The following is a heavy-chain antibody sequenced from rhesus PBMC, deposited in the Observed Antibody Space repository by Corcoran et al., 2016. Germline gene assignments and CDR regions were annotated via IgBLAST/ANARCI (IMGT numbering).Heavy chain of an antibody. CDR1: GGSFSSYW. CDR2: INGRSGNT. Sequence: QVQLQESGPGLVKPSETLSLTCAVSGGSFSSYWWGWIRQPPGKGLEWIGNINGRSGNTENHPSLKSRATISRDTAKNQFSLKLSSVTAANTAEYYCGRLSAAGTIAGFDYWGQGVLVTVSS. V-gene: IGHV4-80*01. J-gene: IGHJ4*01. CDR3: GRLSAAGTIAGFDY. D-gene: IGHD1-1*01.